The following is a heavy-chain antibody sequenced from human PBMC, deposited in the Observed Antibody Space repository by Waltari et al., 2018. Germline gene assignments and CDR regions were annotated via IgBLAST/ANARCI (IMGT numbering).Heavy chain of an antibody. CDR1: GGTFSSYA. J-gene: IGHJ5*02. CDR2: IIPTVGTA. D-gene: IGHD2-15*01. Sequence: QVQLVQSGAEVKKPGSSVKVSCKASGGTFSSYAISWVRQAPGQGLEWMGRIIPTVGTANYAQKFQGRVTITADESTSTAYMELSSLRSEDTAVYYCAREGYCSGGSCYSTWFDPWGQGTLVTVSS. V-gene: IGHV1-69*11. CDR3: AREGYCSGGSCYSTWFDP.